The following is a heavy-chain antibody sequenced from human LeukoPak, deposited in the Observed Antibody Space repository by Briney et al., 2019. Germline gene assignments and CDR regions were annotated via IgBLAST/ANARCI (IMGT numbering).Heavy chain of an antibody. V-gene: IGHV4-61*02. D-gene: IGHD5-18*01. Sequence: PSETLSLTCTVSGGSISSGSYYWSWLRQPAGKGLEWIGRIYASGSTNYNPSLKSRVTMSVDASKNQFSLELSSVTAADTAVYYCARSRGYSDYWGQGTLVTVSS. J-gene: IGHJ4*02. CDR1: GGSISSGSYY. CDR3: ARSRGYSDY. CDR2: IYASGST.